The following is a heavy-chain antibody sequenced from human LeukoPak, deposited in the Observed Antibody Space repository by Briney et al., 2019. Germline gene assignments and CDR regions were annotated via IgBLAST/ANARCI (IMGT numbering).Heavy chain of an antibody. D-gene: IGHD2-15*01. CDR1: GFTFSSYA. CDR2: ISSNGGST. Sequence: GGSLRLSCSASGFTFSSYAMHWVRQAPGKGLEYVSAISSNGGSTYYADSVKGRFTISRNNSKNTLYLQMSSLRGEDTAVYYCVRVAATAFLDYWGQGTLVTVSS. J-gene: IGHJ4*01. V-gene: IGHV3-64D*06. CDR3: VRVAATAFLDY.